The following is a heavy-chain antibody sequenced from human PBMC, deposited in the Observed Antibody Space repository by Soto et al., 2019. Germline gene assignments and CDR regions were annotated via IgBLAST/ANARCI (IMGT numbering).Heavy chain of an antibody. D-gene: IGHD3-22*01. J-gene: IGHJ3*02. CDR2: ISGSGVRV. CDR1: GFSFGTYV. Sequence: EVQLLESGGGMVEPRGSLKLSCAASGFSFGTYVMNWVRQAPGKGLEWVSGISGSGVRVYSADSVKCRFTISRDNSRNTLYLQMNSLRAEDTAIYYCAMTRLYDTGTNDYHRDALDIWGQGTQVTVSS. CDR3: AMTRLYDTGTNDYHRDALDI. V-gene: IGHV3-23*01.